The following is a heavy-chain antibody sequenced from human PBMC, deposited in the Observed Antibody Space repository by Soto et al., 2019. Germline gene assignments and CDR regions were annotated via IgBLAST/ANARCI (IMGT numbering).Heavy chain of an antibody. CDR3: AREQSPVTIAAAGLNWFDP. J-gene: IGHJ5*02. CDR2: IWYDGSNK. V-gene: IGHV3-33*01. CDR1: GFTFSSYG. D-gene: IGHD6-13*01. Sequence: QVQLVESGGGVVQPGRSLILSCAASGFTFSSYGMHWVRQAPGKGLEWVAVIWYDGSNKYYADSVKGRFTISRDNSKNTLYLQMNSLRAEDTAVYYCAREQSPVTIAAAGLNWFDPWGQGTLVTVSS.